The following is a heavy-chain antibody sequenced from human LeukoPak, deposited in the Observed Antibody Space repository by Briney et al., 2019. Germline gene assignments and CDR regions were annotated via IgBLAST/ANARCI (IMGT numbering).Heavy chain of an antibody. V-gene: IGHV3-43*01. D-gene: IGHD2-2*01. J-gene: IGHJ6*03. CDR2: ISWDASST. Sequence: GGSLRLSCATSGFTFDHYMMHWVRQPPGKGLEWVSLISWDASSTYYADSVKGQFTVSRDNSKNSLYLQMNSLRTEDTALYYCAKDITGTSTSHMDVWGKGTSVIVSS. CDR1: GFTFDHYM. CDR3: AKDITGTSTSHMDV.